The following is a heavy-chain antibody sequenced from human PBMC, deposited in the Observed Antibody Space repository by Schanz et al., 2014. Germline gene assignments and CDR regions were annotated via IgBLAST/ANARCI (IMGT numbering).Heavy chain of an antibody. Sequence: EVQLLESGGGLVQPGGSLRLSCAASGFTFSSYAMSWVRQAPGKGLEWVSAISGSGGSTYYADSVEGRFTISRDNSKNTLYLQMNSLRAEDTAVYYCAKGRFGELSAFDIWGQGTMVTVSS. CDR1: GFTFSSYA. J-gene: IGHJ3*02. V-gene: IGHV3-23*01. CDR2: ISGSGGST. D-gene: IGHD3-10*01. CDR3: AKGRFGELSAFDI.